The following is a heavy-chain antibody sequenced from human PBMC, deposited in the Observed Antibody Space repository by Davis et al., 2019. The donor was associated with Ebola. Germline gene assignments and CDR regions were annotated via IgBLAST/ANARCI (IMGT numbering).Heavy chain of an antibody. CDR1: GFTFNTYS. CDR2: ISTSSTYI. CDR3: ARMSLFSHPPYYYQYGVDV. V-gene: IGHV3-21*01. Sequence: PGGSLRPSCAASGFTFNTYSMNWVRQGPGKGLEWISSISTSSTYIYYADSVKGRFTISRDNANNSLYLQLENLRAEDSAVYHCARMSLFSHPPYYYQYGVDVWGQGTTVTVSS. D-gene: IGHD5/OR15-5a*01. J-gene: IGHJ6*02.